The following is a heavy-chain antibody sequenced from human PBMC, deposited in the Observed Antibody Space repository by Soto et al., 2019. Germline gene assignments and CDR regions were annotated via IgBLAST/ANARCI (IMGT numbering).Heavy chain of an antibody. J-gene: IGHJ4*02. CDR2: INPNSGGT. CDR3: ARDDRSGWYIFDY. D-gene: IGHD6-19*01. Sequence: ASVKVSCKASGYTFTGYYMHWVRQAPGQGLEWMGWINPNSGGTNYAQKFQGRVTMTRDTSISTAYMELSRLRSDDTAVYYCARDDRSGWYIFDYWGQGTLVTVSS. V-gene: IGHV1-2*02. CDR1: GYTFTGYY.